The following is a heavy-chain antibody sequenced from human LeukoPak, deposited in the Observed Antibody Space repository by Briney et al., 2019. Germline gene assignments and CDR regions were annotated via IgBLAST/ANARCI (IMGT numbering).Heavy chain of an antibody. Sequence: GGSLRLSCAASGFTFSSYWMHWVRQAPGKGLVWVSRINSDGSSTSYADSVKGRFTISRDNAKNALYLQMNSLRAEDTAVYYCARDPYDSSGYYYLNCYYYYGMDVWGQGTTVTVSS. D-gene: IGHD3-22*01. CDR2: INSDGSST. CDR3: ARDPYDSSGYYYLNCYYYYGMDV. CDR1: GFTFSSYW. V-gene: IGHV3-74*01. J-gene: IGHJ6*02.